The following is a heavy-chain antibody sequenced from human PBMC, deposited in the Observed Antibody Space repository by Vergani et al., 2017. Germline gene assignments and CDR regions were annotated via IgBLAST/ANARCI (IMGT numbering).Heavy chain of an antibody. D-gene: IGHD6-19*01. CDR1: GFIFRSSA. Sequence: EVHLLESGGGLVQPGGSLRLSCAASGFIFRSSAMNWVRQAPGKGLGWVSAISGRGGSTYYAASVKVRFTISRDNSKNTLYLQMNSLRAEDTAVYYCAKDPLPIAVTGYWGQGTLVTVSS. V-gene: IGHV3-23*01. CDR2: ISGRGGST. J-gene: IGHJ4*02. CDR3: AKDPLPIAVTGY.